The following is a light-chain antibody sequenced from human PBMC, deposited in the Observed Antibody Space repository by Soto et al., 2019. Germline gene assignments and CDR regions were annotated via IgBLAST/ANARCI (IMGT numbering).Light chain of an antibody. CDR1: QIVGTR. CDR3: QHYGISPVT. CDR2: GAS. V-gene: IGKV3-20*01. Sequence: TVLTQSPDTLSLSPGERGTLSFLASQIVGTRLAWYQQRPGQPPRLLISGASSRATGIPDRFSGSGSATDFTLTISRLEPEDFALYYCQHYGISPVTFGQGTRLEIK. J-gene: IGKJ5*01.